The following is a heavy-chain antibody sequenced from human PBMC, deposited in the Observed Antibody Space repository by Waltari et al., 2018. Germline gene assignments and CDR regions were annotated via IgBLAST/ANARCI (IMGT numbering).Heavy chain of an antibody. J-gene: IGHJ4*02. Sequence: QMQLVQSGPEVKKPGTSVKVSCKASGFTFTSSAMKWVRQARGQRLEWIGWIVVGSGNTNYAQKFQERVTITRDMSTSTAYMELSSLRSEDTAVYYCARAGRRYYDSSGYSSLDYWGQGTLVTVSS. CDR2: IVVGSGNT. V-gene: IGHV1-58*02. CDR1: GFTFTSSA. D-gene: IGHD3-22*01. CDR3: ARAGRRYYDSSGYSSLDY.